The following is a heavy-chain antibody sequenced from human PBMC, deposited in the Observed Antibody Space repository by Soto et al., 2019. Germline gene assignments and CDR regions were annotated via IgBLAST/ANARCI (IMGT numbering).Heavy chain of an antibody. CDR1: GFTFSNYG. CDR2: ISHAGSNT. V-gene: IGHV3-30*18. Sequence: QVQLVQSGGNVVQPGRSLRLSCAASGFTFSNYGMHWVRQAPGKGLEWLAFISHAGSNTYYADSVKGRFTISRYNYKNTLSLQMSSLRDEDTAVCYCAKEPKIQLWLPYFDYWGPGTLVTVSS. D-gene: IGHD5-18*01. J-gene: IGHJ4*02. CDR3: AKEPKIQLWLPYFDY.